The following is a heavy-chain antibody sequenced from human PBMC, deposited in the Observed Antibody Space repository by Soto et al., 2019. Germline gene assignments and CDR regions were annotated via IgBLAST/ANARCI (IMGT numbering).Heavy chain of an antibody. D-gene: IGHD4-17*01. Sequence: SETLSLTCAVYGGSFSGYYWSWIRQPPGKGLEWIGEINHSGSTNYNPSLKSRVTISVDTSKNQFSLKLSSVTAADTAVYYCASFADYGDYSKRDYWGQGTLVTVSS. CDR2: INHSGST. J-gene: IGHJ4*02. CDR3: ASFADYGDYSKRDY. CDR1: GGSFSGYY. V-gene: IGHV4-34*01.